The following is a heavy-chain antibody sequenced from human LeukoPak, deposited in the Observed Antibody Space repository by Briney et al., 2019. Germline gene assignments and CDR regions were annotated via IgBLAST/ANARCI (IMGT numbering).Heavy chain of an antibody. V-gene: IGHV4-34*01. J-gene: IGHJ4*02. D-gene: IGHD6-6*01. CDR1: GRSFSSYS. Sequence: SETLSLTCAVYGRSFSSYSFSWIRQPPGKGLEWIGEINHRGIINYNPSRKSRVTISIDTSKNQFSLKVRSVTAADTAVYYCQLGLDYWGQGTLVAVSS. CDR2: INHRGII. CDR3: QLGLDY.